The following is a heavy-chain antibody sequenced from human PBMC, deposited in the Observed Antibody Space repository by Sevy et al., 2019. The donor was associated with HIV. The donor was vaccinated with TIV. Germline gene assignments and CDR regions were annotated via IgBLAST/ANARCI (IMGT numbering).Heavy chain of an antibody. Sequence: GGSLRLSCVASGFTFSSNWMTWVRQAPGKGLEWEANVKQDMSEKYYADSVKGRFTISRDNAKNSLYLQMNSLIAEDTAVYYCARAQQVTMLVVIGGLYFDLWGQGTLVTVSS. V-gene: IGHV3-7*01. D-gene: IGHD2-21*01. J-gene: IGHJ4*02. CDR3: ARAQQVTMLVVIGGLYFDL. CDR2: VKQDMSEK. CDR1: GFTFSSNW.